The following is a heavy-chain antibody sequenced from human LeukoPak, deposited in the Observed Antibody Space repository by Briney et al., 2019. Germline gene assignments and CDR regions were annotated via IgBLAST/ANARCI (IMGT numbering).Heavy chain of an antibody. D-gene: IGHD6-13*01. V-gene: IGHV3-74*01. CDR1: GFTFSTYW. CDR3: ARELASGD. Sequence: GGSLRLSCAASGFTFSTYWMHWVRQAPGKGLVWVSQINTDGNSTTYADSVKGRFTVSRDNAKNTLYLQMDSLRAEDTAVYYCARELASGDWGQGTLVTVSS. J-gene: IGHJ4*02. CDR2: INTDGNST.